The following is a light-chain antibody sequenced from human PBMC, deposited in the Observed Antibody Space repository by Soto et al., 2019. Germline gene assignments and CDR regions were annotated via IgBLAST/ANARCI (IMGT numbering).Light chain of an antibody. V-gene: IGKV3-20*01. J-gene: IGKJ4*01. CDR1: QSVTRSY. CDR2: GAS. CDR3: QQYGSSPV. Sequence: DNVLTLPPGTLSLSPGERATLSCRTSQSVTRSYLAGYHQKPGQAPRLLLYGASSRATGIPDRFSGSGSGTGFTLTISRLEAEDFAVYYCQQYGSSPVFGGGTKVDIK.